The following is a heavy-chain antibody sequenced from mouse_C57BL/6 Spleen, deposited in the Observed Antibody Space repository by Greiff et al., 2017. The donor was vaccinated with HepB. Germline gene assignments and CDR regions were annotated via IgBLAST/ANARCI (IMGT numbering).Heavy chain of an antibody. J-gene: IGHJ2*01. V-gene: IGHV1-53*01. CDR2: INPSNGGT. CDR1: GYTFTNYW. D-gene: IGHD1-1*01. CDR3: ARACDYYGSSYDY. Sequence: QVHVKQSGTELVKPGASVKLSCKASGYTFTNYWMHWVKLRPGQGLEWIGNINPSNGGTNYNEKFKSKATLTVDKSSSTAYMQLSSLTSEDSAVYYCARACDYYGSSYDYWGQGTTLTVSS.